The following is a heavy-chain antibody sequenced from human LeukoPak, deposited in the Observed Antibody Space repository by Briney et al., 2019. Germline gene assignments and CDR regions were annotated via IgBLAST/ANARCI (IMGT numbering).Heavy chain of an antibody. J-gene: IGHJ4*02. V-gene: IGHV4-34*01. CDR2: INPNGIT. CDR3: ARLKSGYDYGREQTDY. D-gene: IGHD5-12*01. Sequence: SETLSLTCAVDGESFTGYYWSWIRHSPGKGLEWIGEINPNGITNRNPSLKSRVSISVKTSKNQFSLKLSSVTAADTAVYYCARLKSGYDYGREQTDYWGQGTLVTVSS. CDR1: GESFTGYY.